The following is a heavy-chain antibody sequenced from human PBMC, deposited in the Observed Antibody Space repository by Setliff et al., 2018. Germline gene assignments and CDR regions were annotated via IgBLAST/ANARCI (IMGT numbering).Heavy chain of an antibody. V-gene: IGHV4-34*01. D-gene: IGHD1-26*01. Sequence: SETLSLTCSLYRVTFTGYYWAWIRQVPGKGLEWIGEISHGGDTNYNPSLKSRVTISLDTSNLQFSLKLDSVTAADTALYYCARSPSSGAYWNPRPFYSDYWARGTLVTVSS. CDR2: ISHGGDT. CDR1: RVTFTGYY. CDR3: ARSPSSGAYWNPRPFYSDY. J-gene: IGHJ4*02.